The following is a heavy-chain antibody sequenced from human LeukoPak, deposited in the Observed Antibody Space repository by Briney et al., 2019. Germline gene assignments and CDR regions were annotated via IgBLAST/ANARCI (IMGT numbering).Heavy chain of an antibody. Sequence: GASVKVSCKASGYTFTSYGISWVRQAPGQGLEWMGWISAYNGNTNYAQKLQGRVTMTTDTSTSTAYMELRSLRPDDTAVYYCARDHAPWRIAAAVSNWFDPWGQGTLVTVSS. CDR2: ISAYNGNT. D-gene: IGHD6-13*01. CDR3: ARDHAPWRIAAAVSNWFDP. V-gene: IGHV1-18*01. J-gene: IGHJ5*02. CDR1: GYTFTSYG.